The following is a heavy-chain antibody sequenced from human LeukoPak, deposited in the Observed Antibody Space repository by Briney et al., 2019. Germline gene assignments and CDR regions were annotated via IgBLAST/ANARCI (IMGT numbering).Heavy chain of an antibody. V-gene: IGHV4-34*01. CDR2: IDHRGDT. Sequence: SETLSLTCAVYGGSFSRYYWSWIRQSPGKGLQWIAEIDHRGDTNYNPSVKSRVTISVDTSKNQFSLKVRSLSAADTAVYYCARGATISETGYFDFWGQGTPVTVSS. J-gene: IGHJ4*03. CDR1: GGSFSRYY. CDR3: ARGATISETGYFDF. D-gene: IGHD5-24*01.